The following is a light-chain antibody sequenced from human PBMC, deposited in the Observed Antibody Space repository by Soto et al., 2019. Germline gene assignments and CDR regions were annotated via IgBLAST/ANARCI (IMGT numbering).Light chain of an antibody. CDR2: GAS. CDR1: QSVSSI. Sequence: EIVLTQSPATVSVSPGERATLSCRASQSVSSILAWYQQKRGQAPRLIIYGASTRDTGIQARFSGSGSGTEFTLTISRLQSEDFAVYYCQQYDDWPTTFGQGTKVDI. V-gene: IGKV3-15*01. CDR3: QQYDDWPTT. J-gene: IGKJ1*01.